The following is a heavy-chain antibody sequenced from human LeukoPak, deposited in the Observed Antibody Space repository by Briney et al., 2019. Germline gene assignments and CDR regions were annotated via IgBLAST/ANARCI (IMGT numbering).Heavy chain of an antibody. CDR2: ISGSGGST. J-gene: IGHJ3*02. Sequence: GGSLRLSCAASGFTFSSYSMNWVRQAPGKGLEWVSAISGSGGSTYYADSVKGRFTISGDNSKNTLYLQMNSLRAEDTAVYYCAKDLGITMIVVVIDAFDIWGQGTMVTVSS. CDR1: GFTFSSYS. CDR3: AKDLGITMIVVVIDAFDI. D-gene: IGHD3-22*01. V-gene: IGHV3-23*01.